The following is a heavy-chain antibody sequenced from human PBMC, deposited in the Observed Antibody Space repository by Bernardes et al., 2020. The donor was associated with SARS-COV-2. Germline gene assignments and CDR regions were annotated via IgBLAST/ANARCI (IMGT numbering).Heavy chain of an antibody. J-gene: IGHJ4*02. CDR3: ARSGYSRFDY. CDR1: GFTFSTYW. CDR2: IKEDGSEK. D-gene: IGHD5-12*01. Sequence: GGSLRLSCAASGFTFSTYWMSWVRQAPGKGLEWVANIKEDGSEKSYVDSVKGRFTISRDNAKNSLYLQMNSLGAEDTAVYYCARSGYSRFDYWGQGTLVTVSS. V-gene: IGHV3-7*01.